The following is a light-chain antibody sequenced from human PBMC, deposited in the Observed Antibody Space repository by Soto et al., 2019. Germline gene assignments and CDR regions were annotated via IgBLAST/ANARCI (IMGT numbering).Light chain of an antibody. Sequence: IIMTQSPATLSVTPGERATLSCRASQSVATNLAWYQQKPGQPPRLLIYGASTRATGIPARFSGSGSGTEFTLTISSLQSVDFAVYSCQQYNNWPWTFGQGTKV. CDR3: QQYNNWPWT. CDR1: QSVATN. CDR2: GAS. J-gene: IGKJ1*01. V-gene: IGKV3-15*01.